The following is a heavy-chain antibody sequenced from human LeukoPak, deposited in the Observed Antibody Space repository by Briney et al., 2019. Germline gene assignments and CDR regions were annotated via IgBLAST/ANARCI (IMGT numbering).Heavy chain of an antibody. Sequence: ASVKVSCKVSGYTLTELSMHWVRQAPGKGLEWMGGFDPEDGETIHAQKFQGRVTMTEDTSTDTAYMELSSLRSEDTAVYYCATATGSGSVYGMDVWGQGTTVTVSS. J-gene: IGHJ6*02. V-gene: IGHV1-24*01. CDR1: GYTLTELS. CDR2: FDPEDGET. D-gene: IGHD3-10*01. CDR3: ATATGSGSVYGMDV.